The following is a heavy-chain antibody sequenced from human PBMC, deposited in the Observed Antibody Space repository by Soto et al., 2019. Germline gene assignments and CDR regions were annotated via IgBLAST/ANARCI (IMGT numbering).Heavy chain of an antibody. D-gene: IGHD3-3*01. V-gene: IGHV3-30-3*01. CDR1: GFTFSSYA. CDR3: AREWMDDFWSGSYYGMDV. Sequence: QVQLVESGGGVVQPGRSLRLSCAASGFTFSSYAMHWVRQAPGKGLEWVAVISYDGSNKYYADSVKGRFTISRDNSKNTMYLQMNSLRAEDTAVYYCAREWMDDFWSGSYYGMDVWGQGATVTVSS. J-gene: IGHJ6*02. CDR2: ISYDGSNK.